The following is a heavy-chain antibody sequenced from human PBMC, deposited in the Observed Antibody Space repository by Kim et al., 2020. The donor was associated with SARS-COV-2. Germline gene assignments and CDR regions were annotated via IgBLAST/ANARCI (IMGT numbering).Heavy chain of an antibody. D-gene: IGHD4-4*01. V-gene: IGHV1-3*01. CDR3: VRDMNPTVYDY. Sequence: ASVKVSCKASGYTFKTYPIHWLRQAPGQTLEWMGWVNAANDQTKYSQKSQGRITISRDTSANTAYMELRSLTTKDTAFYYCVRDMNPTVYDYWGQGTLVTVSS. CDR2: VNAANDQT. J-gene: IGHJ4*02. CDR1: GYTFKTYP.